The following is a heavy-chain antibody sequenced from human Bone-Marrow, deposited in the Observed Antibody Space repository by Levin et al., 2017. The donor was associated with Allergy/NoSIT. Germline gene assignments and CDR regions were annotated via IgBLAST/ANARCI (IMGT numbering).Heavy chain of an antibody. D-gene: IGHD3-3*01. J-gene: IGHJ3*02. V-gene: IGHV3-21*01. CDR1: GFMFSGYT. CDR2: ISSSGTYT. CDR3: ARMYDFNGFDI. Sequence: GESLKISCAASGFMFSGYTMSWVRQAPGKGLEWVSSISSSGTYTYYADSMKGRFIISRDNAKNSLYLQMNSLRAEDTAVYYCARMYDFNGFDIWGQGTMVTVSS.